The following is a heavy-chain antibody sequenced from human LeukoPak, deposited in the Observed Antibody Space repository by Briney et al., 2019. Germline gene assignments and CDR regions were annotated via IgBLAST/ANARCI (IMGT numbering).Heavy chain of an antibody. CDR1: GFPFSHYW. CDR3: ARVLSDYGSDY. D-gene: IGHD3-10*01. J-gene: IGHJ4*02. V-gene: IGHV3-7*03. CDR2: IKQDGSEK. Sequence: GGSLRLSCAASGFPFSHYWMTWVRQAPGKGLEWVANIKQDGSEKYFVDSVKGRFTMSRDNAKNSVSLQMDSLRVEDTAVYYCARVLSDYGSDYWGQGTLVTVSS.